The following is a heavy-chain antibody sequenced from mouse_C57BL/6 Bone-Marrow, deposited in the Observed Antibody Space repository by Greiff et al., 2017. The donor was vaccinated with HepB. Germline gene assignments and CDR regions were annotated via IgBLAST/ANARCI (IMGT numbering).Heavy chain of an antibody. CDR1: GYTFTSYW. V-gene: IGHV1-61*01. J-gene: IGHJ1*03. Sequence: QVQLQQPGAELVRPGSSVKLSCKASGYTFTSYWMDWVKQRPGQGLEWIGNIYPSDSETHYNQKFKDKATLTVDTSSSTAYMQLSSLTSEDSAVYYGARRGSSYWYFDVWGTGTTVTVSS. D-gene: IGHD1-1*01. CDR3: ARRGSSYWYFDV. CDR2: IYPSDSET.